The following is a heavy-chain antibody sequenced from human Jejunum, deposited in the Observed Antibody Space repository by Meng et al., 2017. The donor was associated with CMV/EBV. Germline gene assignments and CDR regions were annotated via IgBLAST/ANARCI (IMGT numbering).Heavy chain of an antibody. CDR3: ARKNGLDV. J-gene: IGHJ6*02. Sequence: SCAASGFTFSDYWMNWVRQAPGKGLEWVANIQQDGSGSYYVDSVEGRLTISRDNVKNSLYLQMNSLRAEDSAVYYCARKNGLDVWGQGTTVTVSS. CDR1: GFTFSDYW. V-gene: IGHV3-7*01. CDR2: IQQDGSGS.